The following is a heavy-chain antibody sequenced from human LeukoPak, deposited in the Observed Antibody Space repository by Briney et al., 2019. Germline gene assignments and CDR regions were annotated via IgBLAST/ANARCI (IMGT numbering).Heavy chain of an antibody. D-gene: IGHD3-22*01. CDR1: GFTFSSYA. CDR3: ARGRSGYYYDY. Sequence: GGSLRLSCAASGFTFSSYAMSWVRQAPGKGLEWVSAISGSGGSTHYADSVKGRFTISRDNSKNTLYLQMNSLRAEDTAVYYCARGRSGYYYDYWGQGTLVTVSS. J-gene: IGHJ4*02. V-gene: IGHV3-23*01. CDR2: ISGSGGST.